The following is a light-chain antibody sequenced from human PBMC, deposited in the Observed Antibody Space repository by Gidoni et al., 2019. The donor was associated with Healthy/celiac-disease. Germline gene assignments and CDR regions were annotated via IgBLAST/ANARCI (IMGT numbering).Light chain of an antibody. Sequence: EIVFTQSPGTLSLSPGERATLSCRASQSVSSSYLAWYQQKPGQAPRLLSYGSYSRATGIPDRFRGSGAGTDFTLTSSRLEPEDFEVYYWQQYGSSPWTFGQGNKVEIK. CDR2: GSY. J-gene: IGKJ1*01. CDR3: QQYGSSPWT. V-gene: IGKV3-20*01. CDR1: QSVSSSY.